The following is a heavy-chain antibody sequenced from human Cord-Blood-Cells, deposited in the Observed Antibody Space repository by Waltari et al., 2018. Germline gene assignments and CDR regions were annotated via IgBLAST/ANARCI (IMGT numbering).Heavy chain of an antibody. J-gene: IGHJ3*02. D-gene: IGHD3-3*01. CDR2: INHSGST. CDR1: GGSFSGYY. CDR3: ARYYDFWSGDAFDI. Sequence: QVQLQQWGAGLLKPSETLSLTCAVYGGSFSGYYWSWIRQPPGKGLEWIGEINHSGSTNYNPSLKSRVTISVDTSKNQFFLKLSSVTAADTAVYYCARYYDFWSGDAFDIWGQGTMVTVSS. V-gene: IGHV4-34*01.